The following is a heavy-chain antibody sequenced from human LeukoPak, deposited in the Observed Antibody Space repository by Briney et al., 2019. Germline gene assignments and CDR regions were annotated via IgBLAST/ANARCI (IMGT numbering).Heavy chain of an antibody. CDR2: ISPTGSTT. J-gene: IGHJ4*02. D-gene: IGHD6-6*01. Sequence: GGSLRLSGTGSVFSFSGHWMHWAHQLRGKGLVWFSRISPTGSTTSYADSVKGRFTVSRDNAKNTLYLQVNNLRAEDTAVYYCARGPNSNWSGLDFWGQGTLLTVSS. CDR3: ARGPNSNWSGLDF. V-gene: IGHV3-74*01. CDR1: VFSFSGHW.